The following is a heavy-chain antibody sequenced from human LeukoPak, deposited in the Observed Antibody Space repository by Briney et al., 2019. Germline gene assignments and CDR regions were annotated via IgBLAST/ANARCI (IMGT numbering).Heavy chain of an antibody. D-gene: IGHD2-15*01. J-gene: IGHJ2*01. Sequence: GGSLRLSCAVSGFTFSSEAMGWVRQAPGKGLEWVSCVSSTSSFIYYADSVKGRFTISRDNAKNSLYLQMNSLRAEDTAVYYCARDYFSRAALLGYFDLWGRGTLVTVSS. V-gene: IGHV3-21*01. CDR2: VSSTSSFI. CDR3: ARDYFSRAALLGYFDL. CDR1: GFTFSSEA.